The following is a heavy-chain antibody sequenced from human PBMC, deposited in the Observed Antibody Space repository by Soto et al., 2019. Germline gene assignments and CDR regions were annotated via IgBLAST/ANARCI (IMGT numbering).Heavy chain of an antibody. D-gene: IGHD3-22*01. CDR1: GFTFSSYA. V-gene: IGHV3-23*01. CDR2: ISGSGGST. Sequence: EVQLLESGGGLVQPGGSLRLSCAASGFTFSSYAMSWVRQAPGKGLEWVSAISGSGGSTYYADSVKGRFTISRDNSKNTLYLQMNSLRAEDTAVYYCAKRAEYYDSSGYYYFDYWGQGTLVTVSS. J-gene: IGHJ4*02. CDR3: AKRAEYYDSSGYYYFDY.